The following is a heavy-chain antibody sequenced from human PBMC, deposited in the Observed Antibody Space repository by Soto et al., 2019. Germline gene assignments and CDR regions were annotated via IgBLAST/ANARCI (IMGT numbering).Heavy chain of an antibody. V-gene: IGHV5-51*01. CDR3: ARLVGMYYDILTGPNFDY. J-gene: IGHJ4*02. CDR2: IYPGDSDT. D-gene: IGHD3-9*01. CDR1: GYSFTSYS. Sequence: LGESLKISCKGSGYSFTSYSIGWVRQIPGKGLEWMGIIYPGDSDTRYSPSFQGQVTISADRSISTAYLQWSSLKASDTAMYYSARLVGMYYDILTGPNFDYWGQGTLVTVSS.